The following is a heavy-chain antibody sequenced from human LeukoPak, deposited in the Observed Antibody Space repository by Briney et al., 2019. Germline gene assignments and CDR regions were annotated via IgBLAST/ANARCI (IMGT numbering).Heavy chain of an antibody. Sequence: SETLSLTCTVSGVSISTYYWNWIRQPPGKGLEWIGYIYDSGRTYYNPSLKSRVTISVDTSKNQFSLKLSSVTAADTAVYYCARSLHDHLWGTSSPNAFDIWGQGTMVSVSS. J-gene: IGHJ3*02. V-gene: IGHV4-59*01. CDR3: ARSLHDHLWGTSSPNAFDI. D-gene: IGHD3-16*01. CDR2: IYDSGRT. CDR1: GVSISTYY.